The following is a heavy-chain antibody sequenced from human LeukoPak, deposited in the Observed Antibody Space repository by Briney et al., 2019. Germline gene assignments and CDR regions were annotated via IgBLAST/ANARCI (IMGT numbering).Heavy chain of an antibody. CDR3: ARDIAAAGTVQH. D-gene: IGHD6-13*01. CDR1: GFTFSSYG. Sequence: PGGSLRLSCAASGFTFSSYGMHWVRQAPGKGLEWVAVISYDGSNKYYADSVKGRFTISRDNSKNTLYLQMNSLRAEDTAVYYCARDIAAAGTVQHWGQGTLVTVSS. V-gene: IGHV3-30*03. CDR2: ISYDGSNK. J-gene: IGHJ1*01.